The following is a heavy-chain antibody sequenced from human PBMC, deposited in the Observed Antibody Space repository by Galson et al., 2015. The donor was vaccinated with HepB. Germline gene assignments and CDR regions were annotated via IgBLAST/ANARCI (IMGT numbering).Heavy chain of an antibody. CDR3: ARARAPGIAAAGNHYYYYGMDV. CDR1: GFTFSSYA. Sequence: LRLSCAASGFTFSSYAMHWVRQAPGKGLEWVAVISYDGSNKYYADSVKGRFTISRDNSKNTLYLQMNSLRAEDTAVYYCARARAPGIAAAGNHYYYYGMDVWGQGTTVTVSS. D-gene: IGHD6-13*01. V-gene: IGHV3-30*04. CDR2: ISYDGSNK. J-gene: IGHJ6*02.